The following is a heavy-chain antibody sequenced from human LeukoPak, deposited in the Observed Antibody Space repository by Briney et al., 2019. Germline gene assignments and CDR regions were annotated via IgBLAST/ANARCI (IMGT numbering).Heavy chain of an antibody. D-gene: IGHD5-24*01. CDR1: GFTYSSYA. J-gene: IGHJ4*02. CDR3: ARGAARMVEMATIISFEY. V-gene: IGHV3-30*04. Sequence: GGSLRLSCAASGFTYSSYALHWVRQAPGKGLEWVAVISYDGSNKYYADSVKGRFTISRDNSKNTLYLQMNSLRAEDTAVYYCARGAARMVEMATIISFEYWGQGTLVTVSS. CDR2: ISYDGSNK.